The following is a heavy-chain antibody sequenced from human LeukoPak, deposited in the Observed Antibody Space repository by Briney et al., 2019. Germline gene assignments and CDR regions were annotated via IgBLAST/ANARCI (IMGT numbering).Heavy chain of an antibody. D-gene: IGHD5-18*01. CDR1: GFTFSSYS. Sequence: GGSLRLSCGASGFTFSSYSMNWVRQAPGKGLEWVSSISSSSSYIYYADSVKGRFTISRDNAKNSLYLQMNSLRAEDTAVYYCARDRSRWGYSYGYPDYWGQGTLVTVSS. J-gene: IGHJ4*02. CDR2: ISSSSSYI. CDR3: ARDRSRWGYSYGYPDY. V-gene: IGHV3-21*01.